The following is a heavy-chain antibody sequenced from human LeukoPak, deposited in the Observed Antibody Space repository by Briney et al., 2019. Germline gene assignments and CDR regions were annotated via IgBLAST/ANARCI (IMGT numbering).Heavy chain of an antibody. D-gene: IGHD1-26*01. CDR2: TDYWSKWYD. CDR1: VDTVSISVDVA. J-gene: IGHJ3*02. V-gene: IGHV6-1*01. CDR3: SRGLGSSYDI. Sequence: SQTLSLTCAISVDTVSISVDVAWTWIRQSPWRGGERRGRTDYWSKWYDDVALSVKSRVTINTDKSKNQFSLQMNSVTPQDTAVYFCSRGLGSSYDIWGPVTTVIVSS.